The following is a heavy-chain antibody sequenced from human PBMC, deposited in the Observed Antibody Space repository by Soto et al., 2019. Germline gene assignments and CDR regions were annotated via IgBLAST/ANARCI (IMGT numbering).Heavy chain of an antibody. CDR2: IWYDGSNK. Sequence: QVQLVESGGGVVQPGRSLRLSCAASGFTFSSYGMHWVRQAPGKGLEWVAVIWYDGSNKYYADSVKGRFTISRDNSKNTLYQKMKSLRAEDTAVYYCAREGLSLGLLRGQGALGSVCS. V-gene: IGHV3-33*01. J-gene: IGHJ4*02. CDR1: GFTFSSYG. D-gene: IGHD2-15*01. CDR3: AREGLSLGLL.